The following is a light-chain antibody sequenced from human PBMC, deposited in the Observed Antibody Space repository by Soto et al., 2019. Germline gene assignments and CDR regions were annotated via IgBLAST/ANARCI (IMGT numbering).Light chain of an antibody. CDR3: QQSYSSSPIT. CDR1: ETISTF. J-gene: IGKJ5*01. Sequence: DIQLTQSPSSLSPSVGDRVTVTCRASETISTFLNWYQHKPGKAPRLMISAAYRLQSGVPPRFSGSGSGTEFTLTINSLRPEDFASYYCQQSYSSSPITCGPGTRLEI. CDR2: AAY. V-gene: IGKV1-39*01.